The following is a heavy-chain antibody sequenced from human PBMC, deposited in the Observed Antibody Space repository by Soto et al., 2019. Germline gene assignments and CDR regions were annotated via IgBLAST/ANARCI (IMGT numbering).Heavy chain of an antibody. CDR1: GYSFTSYD. CDR3: TRAYYGDYVRYDY. CDR2: MNPNSGNT. Sequence: ASVKVSCKASGYSFTSYDINWVRQTTGQGLEWMGWMNPNSGNTGYAQKFQGRVTMTRSSSINTAYMELSGLRSEDTAVYFCTRAYYGDYVRYDYWGQGTLVTFSS. J-gene: IGHJ4*02. D-gene: IGHD4-17*01. V-gene: IGHV1-8*01.